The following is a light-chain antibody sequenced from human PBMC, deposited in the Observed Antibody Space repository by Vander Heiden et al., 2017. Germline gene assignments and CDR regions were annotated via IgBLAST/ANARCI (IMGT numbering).Light chain of an antibody. Sequence: QSALTQPASVSGSPGLSITISCTGTDSDIGTYNYVSWYQQHPGKVPKLIIYDVSNRPSGVSNRFSGSKSGNTASLTISGLQADDEAVYYCSSYTSSSTLWMFGGGTQLSVL. J-gene: IGLJ3*02. CDR3: SSYTSSSTLWM. V-gene: IGLV2-14*03. CDR2: DVS. CDR1: DSDIGTYNY.